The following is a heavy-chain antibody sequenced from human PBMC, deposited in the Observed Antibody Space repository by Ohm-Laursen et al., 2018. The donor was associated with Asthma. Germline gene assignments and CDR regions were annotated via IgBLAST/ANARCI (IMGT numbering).Heavy chain of an antibody. D-gene: IGHD1-26*01. CDR3: ARIGPEWELPGREYSLHH. Sequence: GSLRLSCAASGYTFSRYSIHWVRQVPGKGLEWVASISTASTFIYYADSVWGRFTTSRDNAKNSVYLQMNSLRAEDTALYYCARIGPEWELPGREYSLHHWGQGTQVTVSS. J-gene: IGHJ1*01. CDR2: ISTASTFI. CDR1: GYTFSRYS. V-gene: IGHV3-21*01.